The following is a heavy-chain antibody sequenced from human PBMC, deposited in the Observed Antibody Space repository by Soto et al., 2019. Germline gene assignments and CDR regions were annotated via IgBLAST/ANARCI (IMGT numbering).Heavy chain of an antibody. Sequence: ASVKVSCKASGGTFSSYAISWVRQAPGQGLEWMGGIIPILGIANYAQKFQGRVTITADKSTSTAYMELSSLRSEDTAVYYCARTMRSARSNSSSWYFDYWGQGTLVTVSS. CDR2: IIPILGIA. J-gene: IGHJ4*02. CDR3: ARTMRSARSNSSSWYFDY. CDR1: GGTFSSYA. V-gene: IGHV1-69*10. D-gene: IGHD6-13*01.